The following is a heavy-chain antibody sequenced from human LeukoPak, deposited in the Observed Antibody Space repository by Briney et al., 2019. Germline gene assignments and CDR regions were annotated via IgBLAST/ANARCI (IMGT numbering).Heavy chain of an antibody. J-gene: IGHJ4*02. CDR3: ARHHYQLSALDY. CDR2: IYYSGST. Sequence: SETLSLTCTVSGGSISSYYRSWIRQPPGKGLERIGYIYYSGSTNYNPSLKSRVTISTDTSKNQFSLRLSSVTAADTAVYYCARHHYQLSALDYWGQGTLVTVSS. CDR1: GGSISSYY. V-gene: IGHV4-59*08. D-gene: IGHD2-2*01.